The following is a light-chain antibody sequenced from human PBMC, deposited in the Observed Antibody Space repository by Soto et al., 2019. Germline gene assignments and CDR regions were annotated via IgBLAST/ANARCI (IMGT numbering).Light chain of an antibody. CDR2: EVS. J-gene: IGLJ2*01. V-gene: IGLV2-14*01. CDR3: SSYTSSSTLGV. CDR1: SSDVGGYNY. Sequence: QSALTQPASVSGSPGQSITISCTGTSSDVGGYNYVSWYQQHPGKAPKLMIYEVSNRPSGVSNRFSGSKSGNTASLTISGLQAEDEADYYCSSYTSSSTLGVFAGGTKVTVL.